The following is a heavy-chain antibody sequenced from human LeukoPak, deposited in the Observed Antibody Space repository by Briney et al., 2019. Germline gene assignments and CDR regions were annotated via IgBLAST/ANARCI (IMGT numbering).Heavy chain of an antibody. CDR1: GYSFTSSW. V-gene: IGHV5-51*01. CDR2: TYPGDSDT. Sequence: GESLKISCKGSGYSFTSSWIGWVRQMPGKGLEWMGITYPGDSDTRYSLSFQGQVTISADKSISTAYLQWSSLKASDTAMYYCVRPCSGGSCYPGTEYFQHWGQGTLVSVSS. J-gene: IGHJ1*01. CDR3: VRPCSGGSCYPGTEYFQH. D-gene: IGHD2-15*01.